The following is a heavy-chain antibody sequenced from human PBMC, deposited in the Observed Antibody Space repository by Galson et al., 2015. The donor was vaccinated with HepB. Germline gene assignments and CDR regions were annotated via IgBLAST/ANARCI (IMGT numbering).Heavy chain of an antibody. CDR3: ARDPSSSWYLIPTQFDY. CDR1: GFTFSSYS. J-gene: IGHJ4*02. CDR2: ISSSSSYI. Sequence: SLRLSCAASGFTFSSYSMNWVRQAPGKGLEWVSSISSSSSYIYYADSVKGRFTISRDNAKNSLYLQMNSLRAEDTAVYYCARDPSSSWYLIPTQFDYWGQGTLVTVSS. D-gene: IGHD6-13*01. V-gene: IGHV3-21*01.